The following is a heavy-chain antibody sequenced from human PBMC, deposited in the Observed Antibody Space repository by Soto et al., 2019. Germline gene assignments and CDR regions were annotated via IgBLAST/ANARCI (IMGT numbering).Heavy chain of an antibody. D-gene: IGHD4-17*01. V-gene: IGHV4-39*01. CDR1: GDSISTSGYY. Sequence: QLQLQESGPGLVKPSETLSLTCTVSGDSISTSGYYWGWIRQPPGKGLEWIGTIYYSGSTYYNPSLKSRVTISVDTSKNLFSLKLSSVTAPDTAVYYCARHIPRHLPTVTTPGSFDPWGQGTLVTVSS. CDR3: ARHIPRHLPTVTTPGSFDP. CDR2: IYYSGST. J-gene: IGHJ5*02.